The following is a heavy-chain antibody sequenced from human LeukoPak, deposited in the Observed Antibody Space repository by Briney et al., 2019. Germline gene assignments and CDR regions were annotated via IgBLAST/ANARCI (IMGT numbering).Heavy chain of an antibody. Sequence: SVKVSCKVSGFTFTSSAMQWVRQARGQRLEWIGWIVVVNGNTNYAQKFQERVTITRDMSTSTAYMELSSLRSEDTAVYYCAASFGGPYDYWGQGTLVTVSS. CDR1: GFTFTSSA. CDR3: AASFGGPYDY. V-gene: IGHV1-58*02. CDR2: IVVVNGNT. J-gene: IGHJ4*02. D-gene: IGHD3-16*01.